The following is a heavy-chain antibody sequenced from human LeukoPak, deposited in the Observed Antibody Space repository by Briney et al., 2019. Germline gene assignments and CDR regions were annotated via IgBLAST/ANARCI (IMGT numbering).Heavy chain of an antibody. V-gene: IGHV1-2*02. Sequence: ASVKVSCKASGYTFTGYYMHWVRQAPGQGLEWMGWINPNSGGTNYAQKFQGRVTMTRDTSISTAYMELSSLRSEDTAVYYCARTMVRGVTVWFDPWGQGTLVTVSS. D-gene: IGHD3-10*01. CDR2: INPNSGGT. CDR3: ARTMVRGVTVWFDP. CDR1: GYTFTGYY. J-gene: IGHJ5*02.